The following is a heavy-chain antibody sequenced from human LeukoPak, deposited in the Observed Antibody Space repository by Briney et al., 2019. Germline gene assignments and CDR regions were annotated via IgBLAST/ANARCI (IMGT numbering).Heavy chain of an antibody. CDR1: GFSFSSYG. CDR2: IRYDGSSK. D-gene: IGHD1-7*01. J-gene: IGHJ4*02. Sequence: GGSLRLSCAASGFSFSSYGMHWVRQAPGKGLEWVAFIRYDGSSKYYADSVKGRFTISRDNSKNTLYLQMNSLRAEDTAVYYCAKDERYNWNYARDYWGQGTLVTVSS. V-gene: IGHV3-30*02. CDR3: AKDERYNWNYARDY.